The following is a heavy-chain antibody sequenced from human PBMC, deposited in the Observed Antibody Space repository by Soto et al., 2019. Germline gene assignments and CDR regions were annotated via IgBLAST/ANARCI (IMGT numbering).Heavy chain of an antibody. CDR2: IIPILGIA. V-gene: IGHV1-69*02. D-gene: IGHD2-15*01. Sequence: QVQLVQSGAEVKKPGSSVKVSCKASGGTFSSYTISWVRQAPGQGLEWMGRIIPILGIANYAQKFQGRVTITAGKSTSTAYMELSSLRSEDTAVYYCASAAPLGYCSGGSCPKYFQHWGQGTLVTVSS. J-gene: IGHJ1*01. CDR1: GGTFSSYT. CDR3: ASAAPLGYCSGGSCPKYFQH.